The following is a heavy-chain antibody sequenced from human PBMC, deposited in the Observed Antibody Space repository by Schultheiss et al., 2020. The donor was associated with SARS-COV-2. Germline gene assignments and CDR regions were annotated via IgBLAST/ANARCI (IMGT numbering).Heavy chain of an antibody. CDR3: ARDLPLLGGHDEYYYYGMDV. CDR1: GFTFSSYT. D-gene: IGHD1-1*01. Sequence: GGSLRLSCSASGFTFSSYTMHWVRQAPGKGLEYVSSFSSNGGSTHYADSVKGRFTISRDNSKNTLYLQMSSLRAEDTAVYYCARDLPLLGGHDEYYYYGMDVWGQGTTVTVSS. CDR2: FSSNGGST. V-gene: IGHV3-64*04. J-gene: IGHJ6*02.